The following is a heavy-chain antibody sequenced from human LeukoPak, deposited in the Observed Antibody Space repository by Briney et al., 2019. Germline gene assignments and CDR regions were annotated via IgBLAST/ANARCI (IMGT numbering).Heavy chain of an antibody. D-gene: IGHD2-2*01. CDR2: MNPNSGIT. Sequence: ASVKVSCKASGYTFTSYDINWVRQATGQGLEWMGWMNPNSGITGYAQKFQGRVTMTRNTSISTAYMELSSLRSEDTAVYYCARGRGYCSSTSCPGDYYYYYVDVWGKGTTVTVSS. CDR1: GYTFTSYD. J-gene: IGHJ6*03. CDR3: ARGRGYCSSTSCPGDYYYYYVDV. V-gene: IGHV1-8*01.